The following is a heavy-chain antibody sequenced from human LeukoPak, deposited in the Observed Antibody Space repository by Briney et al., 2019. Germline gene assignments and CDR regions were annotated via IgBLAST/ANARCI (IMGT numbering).Heavy chain of an antibody. CDR2: TYYRSKWYN. D-gene: IGHD3-3*01. Sequence: SQTLSLTCAISGDSFSSNSAAWNWIRQSPSRGLEWLGRTYYRSKWYNDYAVSVKSRITINPDTSKNQFSLQLNSVTPEDTAVYYCARDKHDFWSGYYTGIDYWGQGTLVTVSS. V-gene: IGHV6-1*01. CDR1: GDSFSSNSAA. CDR3: ARDKHDFWSGYYTGIDY. J-gene: IGHJ4*02.